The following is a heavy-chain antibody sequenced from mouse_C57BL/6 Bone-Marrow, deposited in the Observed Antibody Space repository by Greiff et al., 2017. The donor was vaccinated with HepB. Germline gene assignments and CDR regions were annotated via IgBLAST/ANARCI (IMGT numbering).Heavy chain of an antibody. CDR3: TSTFFAY. CDR2: IDPENGDT. Sequence: DVQLQESGAELVRPGASVKLSCTASGFNIKDDYMHWVKQRPEQGLEWIGWIDPENGDTEYASKFQGKATITADTSSNTAYLQLSSLTSEDTAVYYCTSTFFAYWGQGTLVTVSA. J-gene: IGHJ3*01. V-gene: IGHV14-4*01. CDR1: GFNIKDDY.